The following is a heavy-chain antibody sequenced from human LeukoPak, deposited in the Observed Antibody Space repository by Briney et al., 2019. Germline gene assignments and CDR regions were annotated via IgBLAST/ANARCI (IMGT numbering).Heavy chain of an antibody. V-gene: IGHV1-2*02. D-gene: IGHD3-10*01. J-gene: IGHJ5*02. Sequence: ASVKVSCKASGYTFTGYYMHWVRQAPGQGLEWMGWINPNSGGTNYAQKFQGRVTMTRDTSISTAYMELSRLRSDDTAVYYCAKGRWFGELLFGFYDWFDPWGQGTLVTVSS. CDR3: AKGRWFGELLFGFYDWFDP. CDR1: GYTFTGYY. CDR2: INPNSGGT.